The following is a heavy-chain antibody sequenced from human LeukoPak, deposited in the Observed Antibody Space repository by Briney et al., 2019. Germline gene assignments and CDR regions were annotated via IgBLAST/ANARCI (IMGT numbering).Heavy chain of an antibody. D-gene: IGHD4-17*01. Sequence: SVKVSCKASGGTFSSYAISWVRQAPGQGLEWMGRIIPIFGTANYAQKFQGRVTITTDESTSTAYMELSSLRSEDTAVYYCARDCACGDYEDWFDPWGQRTLVTVSS. V-gene: IGHV1-69*05. J-gene: IGHJ5*02. CDR2: IIPIFGTA. CDR1: GGTFSSYA. CDR3: ARDCACGDYEDWFDP.